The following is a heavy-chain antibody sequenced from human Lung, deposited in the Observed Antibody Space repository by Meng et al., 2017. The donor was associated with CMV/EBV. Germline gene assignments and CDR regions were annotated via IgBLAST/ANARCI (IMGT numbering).Heavy chain of an antibody. D-gene: IGHD3-22*01. Sequence: GGSLRLXXAASGFTFSSYGMHWVRQAPGKGLEWVAFIRYDGSNKYYADSVKGRFTISRDNSKNTLYLQMNSLRVEDTAVYYCAKGFCDSSGYYSKEDENFDYWGQGXLVTVSS. V-gene: IGHV3-30*02. CDR2: IRYDGSNK. J-gene: IGHJ4*02. CDR1: GFTFSSYG. CDR3: AKGFCDSSGYYSKEDENFDY.